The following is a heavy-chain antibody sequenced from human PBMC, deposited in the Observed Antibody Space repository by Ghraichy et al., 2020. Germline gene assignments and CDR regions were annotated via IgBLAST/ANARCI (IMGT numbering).Heavy chain of an antibody. CDR2: IFYSGST. Sequence: SETLPLTCTVSGGSISISGYYWGWIRQPPGKGLEWIGSIFYSGSTYYNPSLKSRVTMSVDTSKNQFSLKLSSVTAADTAVYYCAREESSGRFRGINHCDYWGQVTL. D-gene: IGHD6-19*01. CDR1: GGSISISGYY. CDR3: AREESSGRFRGINHCDY. V-gene: IGHV4-39*02. J-gene: IGHJ4*02.